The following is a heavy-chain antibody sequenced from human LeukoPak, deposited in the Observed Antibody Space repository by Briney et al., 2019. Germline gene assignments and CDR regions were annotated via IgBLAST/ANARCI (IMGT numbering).Heavy chain of an antibody. J-gene: IGHJ5*02. V-gene: IGHV4-31*03. CDR3: ARSVSAYAGRGWFDP. CDR2: IYYSGST. CDR1: GGSISSGGYY. Sequence: SETLSLTCTVSGGSISSGGYYWSWIRQHPGKGLEWIGYIYYSGSTYYNLSLKSRVTISVDTSKNQFSLKLSSVTAADTAVYYCARSVSAYAGRGWFDPWGQGTLVTVSS. D-gene: IGHD5-12*01.